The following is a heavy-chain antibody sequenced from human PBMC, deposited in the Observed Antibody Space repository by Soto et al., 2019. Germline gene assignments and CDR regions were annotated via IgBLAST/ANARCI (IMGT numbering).Heavy chain of an antibody. V-gene: IGHV4-34*01. Sequence: ETLSLTCAVYCWAFSGYYWRWVPQPPGKGVEWVGEINHSGSTNYNPSLKSRVTISVDTSKNQFSLKLSSVTAADTAVYYCARGRRSYDSSGYLYYYYDYGMDVWGQGTTVTV. CDR1: CWAFSGYY. D-gene: IGHD3-22*01. J-gene: IGHJ6*02. CDR3: ARGRRSYDSSGYLYYYYDYGMDV. CDR2: INHSGST.